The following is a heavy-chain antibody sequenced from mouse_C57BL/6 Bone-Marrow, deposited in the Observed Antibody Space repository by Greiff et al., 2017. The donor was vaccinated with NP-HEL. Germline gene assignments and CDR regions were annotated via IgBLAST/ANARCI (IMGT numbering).Heavy chain of an antibody. CDR2: ILPGSGST. CDR3: AKYDYVLYAMDY. D-gene: IGHD2-4*01. V-gene: IGHV1-9*01. CDR1: GYTFTGYW. J-gene: IGHJ4*01. Sequence: VQLQQSGAELMKPGASVKLSCKATGYTFTGYWIEWVKQRPGHGLEWIGEILPGSGSTNYNEKFKGKATFTADTSSNTAYMQLSLLATEDSTIYNCAKYDYVLYAMDYWGEGTSVTVSS.